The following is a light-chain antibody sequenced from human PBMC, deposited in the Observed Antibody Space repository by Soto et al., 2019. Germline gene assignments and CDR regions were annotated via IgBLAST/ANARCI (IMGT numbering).Light chain of an antibody. J-gene: IGKJ1*01. V-gene: IGKV1-5*01. CDR3: QQYNNYNGYST. CDR2: DAS. CDR1: QSISSW. Sequence: DIQMTQSPSTLSASVGDRVTITCRASQSISSWLAWYHQKPGKAPSLLIYDASNLESGVPSRFSGSGSGTQFTLTISSLQPDDFGSYYCQQYNNYNGYSTSGQGTKVDIK.